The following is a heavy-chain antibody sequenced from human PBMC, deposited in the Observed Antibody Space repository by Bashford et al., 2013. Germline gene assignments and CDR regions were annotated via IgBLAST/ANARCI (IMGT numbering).Heavy chain of an antibody. D-gene: IGHD3-10*01. V-gene: IGHV1-8*01. CDR3: ARDLIPMVRGAPDY. CDR2: LTPNRGQT. J-gene: IGHJ4*02. Sequence: VASVKVSCKASGYTFIDYDISWVRQASGHGLEWMGRLTPNRGQTDYAQKFQGRVTMTRNTSISTAYMELRSLRSDDTAVYYCARDLIPMVRGAPDYWGQGTLVTVSS. CDR1: GYTFIDYD.